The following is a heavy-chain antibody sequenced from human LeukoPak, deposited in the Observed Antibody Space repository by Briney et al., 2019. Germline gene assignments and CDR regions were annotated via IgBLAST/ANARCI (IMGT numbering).Heavy chain of an antibody. CDR2: INHSGST. Sequence: SETLSLTCAVYSGSFSGYYWSSIRQPPGKGLEWIGEINHSGSTNYNPSLKSRVTISVDTSKNQFSLKLSSVTAADTAVYYCAGRGYYDSSGYYSVDYWGQGTLVTVSS. V-gene: IGHV4-34*01. CDR1: SGSFSGYY. CDR3: AGRGYYDSSGYYSVDY. D-gene: IGHD3-22*01. J-gene: IGHJ4*02.